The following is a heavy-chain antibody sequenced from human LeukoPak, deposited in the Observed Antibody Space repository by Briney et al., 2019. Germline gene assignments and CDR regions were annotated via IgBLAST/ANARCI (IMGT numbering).Heavy chain of an antibody. CDR2: IRYDGNNK. CDR1: GFTFSSYS. D-gene: IGHD3-16*02. J-gene: IGHJ4*02. CDR3: AKDRNVWGTYPLYFDY. Sequence: PGGSLRLSCAASGFTFSSYSMNWVRQAPGKGLEWVAFIRYDGNNKDYADSVKGPFTISRDNSKNTLYLQMSSLRPEDTAVYYCAKDRNVWGTYPLYFDYWGQGTLVTVSS. V-gene: IGHV3-30*02.